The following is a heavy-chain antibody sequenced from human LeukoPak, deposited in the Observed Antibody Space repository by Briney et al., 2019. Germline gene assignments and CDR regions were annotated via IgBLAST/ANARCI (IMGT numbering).Heavy chain of an antibody. Sequence: GGSLGFSCEAPGLTFNNYAMTWVRKAPGKGLGWASSFSGYVGTTYYADSVKGRFTISRDNSKNTLYLQMNGLRAEDTAVYYCAKDRGSVAVAGIDYWGQGTLVTVSS. CDR2: FSGYVGTT. V-gene: IGHV3-23*01. CDR3: AKDRGSVAVAGIDY. J-gene: IGHJ4*02. D-gene: IGHD6-19*01. CDR1: GLTFNNYA.